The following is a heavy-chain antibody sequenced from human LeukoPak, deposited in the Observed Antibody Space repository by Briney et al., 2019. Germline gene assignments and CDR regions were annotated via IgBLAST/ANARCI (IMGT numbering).Heavy chain of an antibody. CDR2: IRYDGSNE. Sequence: GGSLRLSCAASGFIFRSYGMHWVRQAPGKGLEWVAFIRYDGSNEYYADSVKGRFTISRDNSKNTLYLQINSLRAEDTAVYYCARVGGSYYYDSRGYGYRAWYYYMDVWGKGTTVTVSS. CDR1: GFIFRSYG. D-gene: IGHD3-22*01. V-gene: IGHV3-30*02. J-gene: IGHJ6*03. CDR3: ARVGGSYYYDSRGYGYRAWYYYMDV.